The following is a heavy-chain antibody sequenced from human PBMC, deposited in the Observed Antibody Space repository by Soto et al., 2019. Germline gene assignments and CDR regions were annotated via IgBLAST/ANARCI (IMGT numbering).Heavy chain of an antibody. CDR2: IYSGGST. CDR3: HGYCY. J-gene: IGHJ4*02. Sequence: EVQVVESGGGLIQPGGSLRLSCEVSGFSVTANYMSWVRQAPGKGLEWVSVIYSGGSTYYIDSVKGRFSISRDISKNTLYLQMNSLRAEDTAAYYCHGYCYWGQGTLVTVSS. CDR1: GFSVTANY. V-gene: IGHV3-53*01. D-gene: IGHD5-12*01.